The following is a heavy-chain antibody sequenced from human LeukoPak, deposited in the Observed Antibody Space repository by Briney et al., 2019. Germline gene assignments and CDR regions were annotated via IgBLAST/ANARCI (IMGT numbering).Heavy chain of an antibody. CDR2: ICGGGTT. CDR1: GFTFSSYW. D-gene: IGHD7-27*01. V-gene: IGHV3-66*01. J-gene: IGHJ6*02. CDR3: AKDGTGAHYRRDGMDV. Sequence: GGSLRLSCAASGFTFSSYWMHWVRQAPGKGLEWVSVICGGGTTLYADSVKGRFTISRENTKNTLYLQINSLRAEDTAVYYCAKDGTGAHYRRDGMDVWGQGTTVTVSS.